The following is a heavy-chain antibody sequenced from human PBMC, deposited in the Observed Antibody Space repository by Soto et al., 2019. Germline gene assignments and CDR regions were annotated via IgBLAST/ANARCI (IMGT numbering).Heavy chain of an antibody. J-gene: IGHJ4*02. CDR3: ARHNRDGSYGDLKAPFDY. CDR1: GGCTNSRSYY. V-gene: IGHV4-39*01. D-gene: IGHD4-17*01. Sequence: QLHLQESGPGLVKPSETLSLTCSVSGGCTNSRSYYWAWIRQPPGKGLEWIASIYYTGSIYYNPSLKSRVTMSVDTSENQFSLGLMSVTAADTAVYYCARHNRDGSYGDLKAPFDYWGQGARVTVSS. CDR2: IYYTGSI.